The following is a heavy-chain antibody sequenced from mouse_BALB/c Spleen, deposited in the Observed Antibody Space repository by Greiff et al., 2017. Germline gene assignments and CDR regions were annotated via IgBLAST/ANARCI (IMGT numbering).Heavy chain of an antibody. CDR3: ARSGYRYDEGYFDY. CDR2: IDPSDSET. Sequence: QVQLQQPGAELVKPGAPVKLSCKASGYTFTSYWMNWVKQRPGRGLEWIGRIDPSDSETHYNQKFKDKATLTVDKSSSTAYIQLSSLTSEDSAVYYCARSGYRYDEGYFDYWGQGTTLTVSS. CDR1: GYTFTSYW. J-gene: IGHJ2*01. D-gene: IGHD2-14*01. V-gene: IGHV1-69*02.